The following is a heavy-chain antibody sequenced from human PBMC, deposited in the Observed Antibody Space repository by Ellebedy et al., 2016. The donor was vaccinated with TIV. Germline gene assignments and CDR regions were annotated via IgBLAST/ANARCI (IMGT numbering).Heavy chain of an antibody. CDR2: LWYDGGNK. D-gene: IGHD2-21*02. CDR3: ARNRHVERGDCLAY. CDR1: GFIFSTYG. J-gene: IGHJ4*02. Sequence: GESLKISCEASGFIFSTYGMHWVRQAPGKGLEWVAFLWYDGGNKYYADSVKGRFTISRDNSKNTLYLQMNNLGDEDTAVFYCARNRHVERGDCLAYWGQGTLVTVSS. V-gene: IGHV3-33*01.